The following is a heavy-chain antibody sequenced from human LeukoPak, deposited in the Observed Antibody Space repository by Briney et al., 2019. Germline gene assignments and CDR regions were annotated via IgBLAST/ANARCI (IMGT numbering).Heavy chain of an antibody. J-gene: IGHJ2*01. Sequence: GGSLRLSCEASGFSFSTYGMHWVRQAPGKGLEWVALIWFDGSNKHYADSVKGRFTISRDNSKNTMYLQMDRLRAEDTAVYYCARVVSYYGSSYRLLDLWGRGTLVTVSS. CDR3: ARVVSYYGSSYRLLDL. CDR1: GFSFSTYG. V-gene: IGHV3-33*01. D-gene: IGHD3-10*01. CDR2: IWFDGSNK.